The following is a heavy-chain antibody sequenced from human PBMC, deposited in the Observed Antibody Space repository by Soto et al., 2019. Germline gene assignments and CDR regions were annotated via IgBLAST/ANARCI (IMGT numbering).Heavy chain of an antibody. D-gene: IGHD6-13*01. CDR3: ARDGVAAVADY. CDR1: GGTFSSYA. J-gene: IGHJ4*02. V-gene: IGHV1-69*12. CDR2: IIPIFGTA. Sequence: QVQLVQSGAEVKKPGSSVKVSCKASGGTFSSYAISWVRQAPGQGLECMGGIIPIFGTANYAQKFQGRVTITADESTSTAYMELSSLRSEETAVYYCARDGVAAVADYWGQGPLVTVSS.